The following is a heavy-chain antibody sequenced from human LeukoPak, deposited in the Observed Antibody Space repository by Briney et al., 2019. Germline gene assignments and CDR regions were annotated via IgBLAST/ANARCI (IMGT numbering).Heavy chain of an antibody. D-gene: IGHD2-21*02. Sequence: GGSLRLSCAASGFTFSTYWMNWYRQAPGKGLEWVGNINQDASEINYVDSVRGRFTIYRDNAKNSLHLQMNSLRAEDTAVYYCATDRDNSDWQKRFDSWGQGTLVTVSS. CDR2: INQDASEI. V-gene: IGHV3-7*01. CDR1: GFTFSTYW. J-gene: IGHJ4*02. CDR3: ATDRDNSDWQKRFDS.